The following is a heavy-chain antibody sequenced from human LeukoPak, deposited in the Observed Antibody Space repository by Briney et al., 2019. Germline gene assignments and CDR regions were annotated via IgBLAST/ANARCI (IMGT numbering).Heavy chain of an antibody. Sequence: ASVKVSCKASGYTFTGYYIHWVRQAPGQGLEWMGWINPNSGVTNYAPKFQGRVTMTRDTSISTAYMELSSLRSEDTAVYYCAREGIAAAGHYYYGMDVWGQGTTVTVSS. CDR1: GYTFTGYY. V-gene: IGHV1-2*02. D-gene: IGHD6-13*01. CDR3: AREGIAAAGHYYYGMDV. CDR2: INPNSGVT. J-gene: IGHJ6*02.